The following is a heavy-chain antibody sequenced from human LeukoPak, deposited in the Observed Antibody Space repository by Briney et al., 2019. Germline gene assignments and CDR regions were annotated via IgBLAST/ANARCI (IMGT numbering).Heavy chain of an antibody. J-gene: IGHJ4*02. CDR2: ISGSGGST. V-gene: IGHV3-23*01. D-gene: IGHD2-21*02. CDR3: AKDPLAVTTRFDY. Sequence: GGSLRLSCAASGFTFSSYAMSWVRQAPGKGLEWVSAISGSGGSTYYADSVKGRFTISRDNSKNTLYLQMNSLRAEDTAVYCCAKDPLAVTTRFDYWGQGTLVTVSS. CDR1: GFTFSSYA.